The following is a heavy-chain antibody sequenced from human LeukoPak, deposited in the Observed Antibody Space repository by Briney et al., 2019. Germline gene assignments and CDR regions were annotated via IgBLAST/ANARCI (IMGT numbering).Heavy chain of an antibody. J-gene: IGHJ3*02. Sequence: GGSLRLSCAASRFTSSSYSMNWLRQAPGKGLEWVSSISSSCSYIYYADSVKGRFTISRDNAKNSLYLQMNSLRAEDTAVYYCARGPLGSPQDAFDIWGQGTMVTVSS. D-gene: IGHD1-26*01. CDR2: ISSSCSYI. CDR3: ARGPLGSPQDAFDI. CDR1: RFTSSSYS. V-gene: IGHV3-21*01.